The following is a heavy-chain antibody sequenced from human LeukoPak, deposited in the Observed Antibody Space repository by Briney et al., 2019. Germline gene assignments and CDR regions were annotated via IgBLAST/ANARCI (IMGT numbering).Heavy chain of an antibody. D-gene: IGHD6-6*01. CDR2: TNTYNGNT. CDR1: GYTLTSYG. V-gene: IGHV1-18*01. CDR3: VRVSSSRGKLDAFDI. Sequence: ASVRVSCKASGYTLTSYGISWVRQAPGQELVCLGWTNTYNGNTNYAQNFQGRVTMTIDTSTITAYMELRSLRSDDTAVYYCVRVSSSRGKLDAFDIWGQGTMVTVSS. J-gene: IGHJ3*02.